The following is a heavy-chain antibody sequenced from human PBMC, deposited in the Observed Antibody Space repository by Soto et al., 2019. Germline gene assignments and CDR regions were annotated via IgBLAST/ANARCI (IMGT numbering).Heavy chain of an antibody. V-gene: IGHV3-7*01. CDR3: ARDYLDTPLNNYDILTQTPYFDY. J-gene: IGHJ4*02. CDR2: IKQDGSEK. Sequence: PGGSLRLSCAASGFTFSSYWMSWVRQVPGKGLEWVANIKQDGSEKYYVDSVKGRFTISRDNAKNSLYLQMNSLRAEDTAVYYCARDYLDTPLNNYDILTQTPYFDYWGQGTLVTVSS. CDR1: GFTFSSYW. D-gene: IGHD3-9*01.